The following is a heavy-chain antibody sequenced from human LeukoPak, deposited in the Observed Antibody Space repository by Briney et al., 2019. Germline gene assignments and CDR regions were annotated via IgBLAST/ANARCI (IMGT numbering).Heavy chain of an antibody. CDR2: IYYSGST. CDR3: ARDYYDSSGYYLNYYYGMDV. CDR1: GGSISSYY. J-gene: IGHJ6*02. D-gene: IGHD3-22*01. Sequence: PSETLSLTCTVSGGSISSYYWSWIRQPPGKGLEWIGYIYYSGSTNYNPSLKSRVTISVDTSKNQFSLKLSSVTAADTAVYYCARDYYDSSGYYLNYYYGMDVWGQGTTVTVSS. V-gene: IGHV4-59*12.